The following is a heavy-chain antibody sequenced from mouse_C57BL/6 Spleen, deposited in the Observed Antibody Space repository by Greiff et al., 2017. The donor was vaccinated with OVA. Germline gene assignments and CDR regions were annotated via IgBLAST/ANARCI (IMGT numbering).Heavy chain of an antibody. D-gene: IGHD2-14*01. J-gene: IGHJ4*01. Sequence: QVQLQQSGPELVKPGASVKISCKASGYAFSSSWMNWVKQRPGKGLEWIGRIYPGDGGTNYHGKFKGKATLTADKSSSTAYMQLSSLTSEDSAVYFCARRVYDLMDYWGQGTSVTVSS. CDR1: GYAFSSSW. CDR2: IYPGDGGT. CDR3: ARRVYDLMDY. V-gene: IGHV1-82*01.